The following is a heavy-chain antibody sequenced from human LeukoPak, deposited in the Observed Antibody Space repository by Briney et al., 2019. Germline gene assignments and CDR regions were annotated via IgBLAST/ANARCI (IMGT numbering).Heavy chain of an antibody. CDR1: GFTFDDYG. Sequence: GGSLRLSCAASGFTFDDYGMSWVRQAPGKGLEWVSGINWNGGSTGYADSVKGRITISRDNAKDSLYLHMNSLRAEDTALYYCARGGMLELPPEGRTYYDFWSGPHYFDYWGQGTLVTVSS. CDR3: ARGGMLELPPEGRTYYDFWSGPHYFDY. CDR2: INWNGGST. J-gene: IGHJ4*02. D-gene: IGHD3-3*01. V-gene: IGHV3-20*04.